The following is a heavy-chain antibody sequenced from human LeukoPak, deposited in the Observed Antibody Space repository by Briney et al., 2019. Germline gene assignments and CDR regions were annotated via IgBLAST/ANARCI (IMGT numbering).Heavy chain of an antibody. CDR1: GFTFDSYA. CDR2: ISYDGRNN. Sequence: GRSLRLSCAASGFTFDSYAMHWVRQAPGKGLEWLAVISYDGRNNYYGDSVKGRFTISRDNPKNTLYLQMNSLKFEDTAVYYCAKDIASGFGELAGWTYYYGMDVWGQGTTVTVSS. V-gene: IGHV3-30*04. D-gene: IGHD3-10*01. J-gene: IGHJ6*02. CDR3: AKDIASGFGELAGWTYYYGMDV.